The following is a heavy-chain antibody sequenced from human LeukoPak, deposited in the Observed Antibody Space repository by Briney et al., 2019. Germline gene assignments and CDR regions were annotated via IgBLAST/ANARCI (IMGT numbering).Heavy chain of an antibody. Sequence: SETLSLTCAVYGGSFSGYYWSWIRQPPGKGLEWIGEINHSGSTNYNPSLKSRVTISVDTSKNQFSLKLSSVTAADTAVYYCATGIAVAGTLWYWGQGTLVTVPS. CDR1: GGSFSGYY. J-gene: IGHJ4*02. V-gene: IGHV4-34*01. CDR2: INHSGST. D-gene: IGHD6-19*01. CDR3: ATGIAVAGTLWY.